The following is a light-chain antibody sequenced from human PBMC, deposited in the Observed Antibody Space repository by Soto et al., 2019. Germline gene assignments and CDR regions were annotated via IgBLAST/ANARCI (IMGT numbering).Light chain of an antibody. CDR2: WAS. CDR3: QQNHGPPLT. Sequence: DIVMTQSPDSLAVSLGERATINCKSSQSRLSSFNNKNSLAWYQQKPGQSPHLLIYWASSRESGVPDRFSGSGSGTDFTLTISRLQAADVAVYYWQQNHGPPLTFGGGPKVEL. J-gene: IGKJ4*02. CDR1: QSRLSSFNNKNS. V-gene: IGKV4-1*01.